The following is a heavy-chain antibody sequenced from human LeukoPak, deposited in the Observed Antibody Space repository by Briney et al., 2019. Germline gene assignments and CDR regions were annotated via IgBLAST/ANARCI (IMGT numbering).Heavy chain of an antibody. CDR3: ARSAGYHVRRGFDY. J-gene: IGHJ4*02. CDR2: ISYDGSNK. D-gene: IGHD3-16*02. Sequence: GGSLRLSCAASGFTFSSYAMHWVRQAPGKGLEWMAVISYDGSNKYYADSVKGRFTISRDNSKNTLYLQMNSLRAEDTAVYYCARSAGYHVRRGFDYWGQGTLVTVSS. CDR1: GFTFSSYA. V-gene: IGHV3-30*04.